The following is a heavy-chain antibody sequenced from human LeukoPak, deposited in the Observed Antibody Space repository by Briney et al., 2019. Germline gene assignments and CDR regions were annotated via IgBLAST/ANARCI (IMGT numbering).Heavy chain of an antibody. CDR1: GFTFSNCA. CDR3: AKASGGSGSSLDY. Sequence: GGSLRLSCTASGFTFSNCAMSWVRQAPGEGLEWVSAISANGGSTYYADSVKGRFTISRDNSKSTLYLQMNRLRAEDTAVYYCAKASGGSGSSLDYWGQGTLVTVSS. V-gene: IGHV3-23*01. D-gene: IGHD3-10*01. J-gene: IGHJ4*02. CDR2: ISANGGST.